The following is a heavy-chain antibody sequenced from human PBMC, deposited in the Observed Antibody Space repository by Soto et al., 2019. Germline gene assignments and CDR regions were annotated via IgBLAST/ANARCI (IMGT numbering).Heavy chain of an antibody. D-gene: IGHD2-15*01. J-gene: IGHJ4*02. CDR3: ARLPLGYCSGGSCYFDY. V-gene: IGHV4-59*01. Sequence: LSETLSLTCTVSGGSISSYYWSWIRQPPGKGLEWIGYIYYSGSTNYNPSLKSRVTISVDTSKNQFSLKLSSVTAADTAVYYCARLPLGYCSGGSCYFDYWGQGTLVT. CDR1: GGSISSYY. CDR2: IYYSGST.